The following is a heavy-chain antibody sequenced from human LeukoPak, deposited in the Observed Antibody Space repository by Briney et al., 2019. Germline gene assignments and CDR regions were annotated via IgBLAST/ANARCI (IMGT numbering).Heavy chain of an antibody. Sequence: PGGSLRLSCAASGFTFSSYWMHWVRQAPGKGLVWVSRINSDGRSISYADSVKGRFTISRDNAKNTLYLQMNSLRAEDTAVYYRARKPVAATPDYFDYWGQGTLVTVSS. CDR3: ARKPVAATPDYFDY. D-gene: IGHD2-15*01. CDR2: INSDGRSI. J-gene: IGHJ4*02. V-gene: IGHV3-74*01. CDR1: GFTFSSYW.